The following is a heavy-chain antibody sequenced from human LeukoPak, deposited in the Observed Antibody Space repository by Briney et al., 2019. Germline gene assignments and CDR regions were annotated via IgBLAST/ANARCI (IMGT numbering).Heavy chain of an antibody. D-gene: IGHD7-27*01. J-gene: IGHJ4*02. Sequence: KLGESLKISCKGSGYSFTSYWIGWVRQMPGKGLEWMGIIYPVDSDTRYSPSFQGQVTISADKSISTAYLQWSSLKASDTAMYYCARPGQLGEYTPYYFDYWGQGTLVTVSS. CDR2: IYPVDSDT. CDR3: ARPGQLGEYTPYYFDY. V-gene: IGHV5-51*01. CDR1: GYSFTSYW.